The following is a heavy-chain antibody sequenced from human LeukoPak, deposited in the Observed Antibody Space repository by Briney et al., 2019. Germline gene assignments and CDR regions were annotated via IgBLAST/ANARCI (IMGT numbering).Heavy chain of an antibody. D-gene: IGHD3-9*01. CDR3: AREPSTPYRYFDY. V-gene: IGHV4-39*07. J-gene: IGHJ4*02. CDR1: GGSIGSSSYY. CDR2: IYYSGST. Sequence: SETLSLTCTVSGGSIGSSSYYWGWIRQPPGKGLEWIGSIYYSGSTYYNPSLKSRVTISVDTSKNQFSLKLSSVTAADTAVYYCAREPSTPYRYFDYWGQGTLVTVSS.